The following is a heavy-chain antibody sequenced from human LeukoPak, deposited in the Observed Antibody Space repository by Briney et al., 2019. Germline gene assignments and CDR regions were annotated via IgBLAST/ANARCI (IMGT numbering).Heavy chain of an antibody. J-gene: IGHJ2*01. Sequence: PSETLSLTRTVSGGSVSSDSWNWIRQSPGKGLEWIGYIYNTGNSNHNPSLKNRVTISFDKSKSQLSLVLTSVTAADTAIYYCARLGKMNLVQGVFWYFDLWGRGTLVTVSS. CDR2: IYNTGNS. CDR3: ARLGKMNLVQGVFWYFDL. CDR1: GGSVSSDS. V-gene: IGHV4-59*08. D-gene: IGHD3-10*01.